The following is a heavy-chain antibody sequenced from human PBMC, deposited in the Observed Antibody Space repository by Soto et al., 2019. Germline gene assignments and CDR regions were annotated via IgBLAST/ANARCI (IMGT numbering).Heavy chain of an antibody. CDR1: GYTFTSYG. V-gene: IGHV1-18*01. CDR2: ISAYNGNT. J-gene: IGHJ4*02. D-gene: IGHD3-3*01. CDR3: AREEWYLLKAIDY. Sequence: ASVKVSCKASGYTFTSYGINWMRQAPGQGLEWMGWISAYNGNTNYAQSLQGRVTMTTDTSTSTAYMELTSLRSDDTAVYYCAREEWYLLKAIDYWGQGALVTVSS.